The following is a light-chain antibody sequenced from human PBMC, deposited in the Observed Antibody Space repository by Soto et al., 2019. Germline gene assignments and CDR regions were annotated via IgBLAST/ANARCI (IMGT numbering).Light chain of an antibody. CDR3: QHYGSSPFT. CDR2: GAL. Sequence: EIVLTQSPGPLSLSPGERATPSCRASQSVSSTYLAWYQQKPGQAPRLLIYGALSRATGIPDRFRGSGSGTDYTLTISRLEPEDFAVDYCQHYGSSPFTFRQGTKLEIK. J-gene: IGKJ2*01. CDR1: QSVSSTY. V-gene: IGKV3-20*01.